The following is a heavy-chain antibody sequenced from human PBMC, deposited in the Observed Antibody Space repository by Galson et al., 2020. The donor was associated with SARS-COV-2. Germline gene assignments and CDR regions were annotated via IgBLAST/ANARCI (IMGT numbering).Heavy chain of an antibody. V-gene: IGHV3-23*01. CDR3: AKIRRPNYFDY. D-gene: IGHD4-17*01. Sequence: GESLKISCAASGFTFSSYAMSWVRQAPGKGLEWVSAISGSGGSTYYADSVKGRFTISRDNSKTTLYLQMNSLRAEDTAVYYCAKIRRPNYFDYWGQGALVTVSS. CDR2: ISGSGGST. CDR1: GFTFSSYA. J-gene: IGHJ4*01.